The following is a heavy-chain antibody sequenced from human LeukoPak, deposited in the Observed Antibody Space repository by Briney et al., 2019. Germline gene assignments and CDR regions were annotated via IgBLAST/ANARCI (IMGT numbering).Heavy chain of an antibody. CDR2: IKLDGSDT. D-gene: IGHD2-2*01. V-gene: IGHV3-74*01. CDR3: AKGNGAYSRYCSSTSCSHRGGFDY. Sequence: PGGSLRLSCGASGVTFTTHWIHWVRQAPGEGLVWVSRIKLDGSDTNYADSVKGRFTISRDNAKNTVYLQMNSLRAEDTAVYYCAKGNGAYSRYCSSTSCSHRGGFDYWGQGTLVTVSS. CDR1: GVTFTTHW. J-gene: IGHJ4*02.